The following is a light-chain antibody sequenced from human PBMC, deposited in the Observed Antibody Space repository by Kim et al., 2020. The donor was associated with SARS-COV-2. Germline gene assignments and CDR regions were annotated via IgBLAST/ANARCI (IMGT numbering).Light chain of an antibody. J-gene: IGLJ2*01. CDR1: KLGDKY. CDR2: QDS. Sequence: SYELTQPPSVSVSPGQTASITCSGDKLGDKYACWYQQKPGQSPVLVIYQDSKRPSGIPERISGSNSGNTATLTISGTQAMDEADYYCQAWDGSTVVFGGGTQLTV. V-gene: IGLV3-1*01. CDR3: QAWDGSTVV.